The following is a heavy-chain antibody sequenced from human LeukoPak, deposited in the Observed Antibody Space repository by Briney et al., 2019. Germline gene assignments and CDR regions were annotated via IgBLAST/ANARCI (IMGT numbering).Heavy chain of an antibody. J-gene: IGHJ4*02. V-gene: IGHV3-23*01. CDR3: AKYCSGISCYSGLY. D-gene: IGHD2-15*01. Sequence: GGSLRLSCATSGFTFSSYFMAWVRQAPGKGLEWVSSTSGSGTGTYYADSVKGRFTVSRDNSKDTLYLQMNSLRAEDTALYFCAKYCSGISCYSGLYWGQGSLVTVAS. CDR2: TSGSGTGT. CDR1: GFTFSSYF.